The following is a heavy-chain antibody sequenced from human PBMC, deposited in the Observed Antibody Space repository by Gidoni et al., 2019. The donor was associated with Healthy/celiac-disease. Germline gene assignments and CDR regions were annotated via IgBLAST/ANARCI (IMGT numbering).Heavy chain of an antibody. Sequence: QVQLVESGVGVLQPGRYLRLSCSASGFTFSSYAMHWVRQAPGKGLGWVAVISYDGSNKYYADSVKGRFTISRDNYKHTLYLQMNSLSAEDTAVYYCARGLTGYYNVFDYWGQGTLVTVSS. J-gene: IGHJ4*02. CDR2: ISYDGSNK. D-gene: IGHD3-9*01. CDR1: GFTFSSYA. V-gene: IGHV3-30-3*01. CDR3: ARGLTGYYNVFDY.